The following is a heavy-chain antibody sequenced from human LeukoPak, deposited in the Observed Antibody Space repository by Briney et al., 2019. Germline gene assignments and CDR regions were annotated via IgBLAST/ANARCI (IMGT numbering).Heavy chain of an antibody. Sequence: ASVKVSCKVSGYTLTELSMHWVRQAPGKGLEWMGGFDPEDGETIYAQKFQGRVTMTEDTSTDTAYMELSSLRSEDTAVYYCATDRITIFGVVPDAFDIWGQGTMVTVSS. CDR2: FDPEDGET. V-gene: IGHV1-24*01. CDR3: ATDRITIFGVVPDAFDI. D-gene: IGHD3-3*01. J-gene: IGHJ3*02. CDR1: GYTLTELS.